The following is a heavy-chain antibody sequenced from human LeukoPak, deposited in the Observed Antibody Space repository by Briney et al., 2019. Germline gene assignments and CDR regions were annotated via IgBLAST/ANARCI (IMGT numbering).Heavy chain of an antibody. CDR3: ARDGDFWSGYYCDY. V-gene: IGHV1-2*06. D-gene: IGHD3-3*01. CDR2: INPNNGGT. J-gene: IGHJ4*02. Sequence: ASVKVSCKASGYTFTGYYMHWVRQAPGQGLGWMGRINPNNGGTNYAQKFQGRVTMTRDTSISTAYMELSRLKSDDTAVYYCARDGDFWSGYYCDYWGQGTQVTVSS. CDR1: GYTFTGYY.